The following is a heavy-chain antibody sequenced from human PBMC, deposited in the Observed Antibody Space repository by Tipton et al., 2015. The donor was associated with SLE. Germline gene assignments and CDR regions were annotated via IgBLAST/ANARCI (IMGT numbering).Heavy chain of an antibody. CDR2: IYYSGST. CDR3: AAPGASWFDY. Sequence: TLSLTCTVSGGSISSHYWSWIRQPPGKGLEWIGYIYYSGSTYYNPSLKSRVTISVDTSKNQFSLKLSSVAAADTAVYYCAAPGASWFDYWGQGTLVTVSS. CDR1: GGSISSHY. D-gene: IGHD4-17*01. V-gene: IGHV4-59*04. J-gene: IGHJ4*02.